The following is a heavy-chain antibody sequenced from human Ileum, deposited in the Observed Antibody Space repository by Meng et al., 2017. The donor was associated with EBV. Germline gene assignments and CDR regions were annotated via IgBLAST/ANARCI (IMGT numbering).Heavy chain of an antibody. J-gene: IGHJ4*02. CDR3: ARWAFIYSYGFDH. V-gene: IGHV4-4*03. CDR1: GASITESNS. Sequence: QRQFQVSGPGLVKPPGTLPLTCAVSGASITESNSWSWVRQPPGKGLEWIGEIYHSGGTNYNPSLKSRVTISVDKSKNQISLKLNSVTAADTAVYYCARWAFIYSYGFDHWGQGTLVTVSS. D-gene: IGHD5-18*01. CDR2: IYHSGGT.